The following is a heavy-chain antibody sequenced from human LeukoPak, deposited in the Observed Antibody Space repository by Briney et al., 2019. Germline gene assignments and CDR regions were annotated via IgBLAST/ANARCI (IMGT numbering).Heavy chain of an antibody. J-gene: IGHJ4*02. D-gene: IGHD3-22*01. Sequence: GGSLRLSCAASGFTVSSNYMSWVRQAPGKGLEWVSVIYSGGSTYYADSVKGRFTISRHNSKNTLYLQMNSLRAEDTAVYYCARAGNYYDSSGYYYFDYWGQGTLVTVSS. CDR2: IYSGGST. CDR3: ARAGNYYDSSGYYYFDY. CDR1: GFTVSSNY. V-gene: IGHV3-53*04.